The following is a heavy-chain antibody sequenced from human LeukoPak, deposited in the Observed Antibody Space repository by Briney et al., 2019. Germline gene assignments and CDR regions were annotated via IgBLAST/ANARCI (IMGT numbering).Heavy chain of an antibody. CDR3: ARGHYYGSGSYYWALYYYYGMDV. Sequence: PGGSLRLSCAASGFTFSSYAMHWVRQAPGKGLEWVAVISYDGSNKYYADSVKGRFTISIDNSKNTLYLQMNSLGAEDTAVYYCARGHYYGSGSYYWALYYYYGMDVWGQGTTVAVSS. D-gene: IGHD3-10*01. CDR1: GFTFSSYA. CDR2: ISYDGSNK. V-gene: IGHV3-30-3*01. J-gene: IGHJ6*02.